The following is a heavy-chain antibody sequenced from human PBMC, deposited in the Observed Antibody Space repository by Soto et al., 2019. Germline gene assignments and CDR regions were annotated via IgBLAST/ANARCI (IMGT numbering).Heavy chain of an antibody. CDR2: IYHSGST. CDR3: ARPTRMNWFDP. J-gene: IGHJ5*02. Sequence: SETLSLTCAVSGYSISSGYYWGWIRQPPGKGLEWIGSIYHSGSTYYNPSLKSRATISVDTSKNQFSLKLSSVTAADTAVYYCARPTRMNWFDPWGQGTLVTVYS. D-gene: IGHD2-15*01. V-gene: IGHV4-38-2*01. CDR1: GYSISSGYY.